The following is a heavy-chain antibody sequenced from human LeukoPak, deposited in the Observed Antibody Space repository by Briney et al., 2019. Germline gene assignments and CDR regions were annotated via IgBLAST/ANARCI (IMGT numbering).Heavy chain of an antibody. D-gene: IGHD3-10*01. CDR2: IYYSGST. CDR3: ARLGPENYGSRHWYFDL. J-gene: IGHJ2*01. CDR1: GGSISSYY. V-gene: IGHV4-59*01. Sequence: ASETLSLTCTVSGGSISSYYWSWIRQPPGKGLEWIGYIYYSGSTNYNPSLKSRVTISVDTSKNQFSLELSSVTAADTAVYYCARLGPENYGSRHWYFDLWGRGTLVTVSS.